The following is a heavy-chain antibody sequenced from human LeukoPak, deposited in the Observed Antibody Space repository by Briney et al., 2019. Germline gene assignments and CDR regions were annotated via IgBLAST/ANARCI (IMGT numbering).Heavy chain of an antibody. Sequence: SETLSLTCTVSGGSISSGGYYWNWIRQHPGKGLEWTGYIYHSGNTDYNPSLKSRVTISVDTSKNQFSLKLSSVTAADTAVYYCARFPVYYYYMDVWGKGTTVTVSS. CDR3: ARFPVYYYYMDV. J-gene: IGHJ6*03. CDR2: IYHSGNT. CDR1: GGSISSGGYY. V-gene: IGHV4-31*03.